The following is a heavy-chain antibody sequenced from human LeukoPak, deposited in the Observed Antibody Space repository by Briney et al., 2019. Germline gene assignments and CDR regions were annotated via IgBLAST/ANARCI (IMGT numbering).Heavy chain of an antibody. CDR1: AYILSTNM. CDR2: ILPGGKES. CDR3: MSAHGY. J-gene: IGHJ4*02. Sequence: GGSLRLSCVVSAYILSTNMMTGVRHAPEGGVEWVATILPGGKESYRVDSVKGRFIISRDNAKNSLFLQMRSLRGDDTALYYGMSAHGYWGEGTLVTVSS. V-gene: IGHV3-7*01.